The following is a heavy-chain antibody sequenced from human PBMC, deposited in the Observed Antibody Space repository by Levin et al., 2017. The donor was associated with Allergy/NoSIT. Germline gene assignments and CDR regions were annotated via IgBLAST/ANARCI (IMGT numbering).Heavy chain of an antibody. J-gene: IGHJ4*02. V-gene: IGHV3-48*03. D-gene: IGHD5-12*01. Sequence: GGSLRLSCAASGFSISGYEMNWVRQAPEKGLECISYISSTGDTLYADSVRGRFTISRDNARNSLYLQMNSLRAEDTAVYYCATTLSGYDSYFGYWGQGTLVTVSS. CDR2: ISSTGDT. CDR3: ATTLSGYDSYFGY. CDR1: GFSISGYE.